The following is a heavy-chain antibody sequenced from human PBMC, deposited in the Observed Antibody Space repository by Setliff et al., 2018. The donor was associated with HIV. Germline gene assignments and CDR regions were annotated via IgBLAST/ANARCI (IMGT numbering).Heavy chain of an antibody. Sequence: SETLSLTCAVSGYSISSGCYWGWIRQPPGKGLEWIGSMYHTGSTYYSPSLNSRFTISVDTSKNQFSLKLRSVTAADTAVYYCARGGNSRAAWFDSWGQGTLVTVSS. CDR1: GYSISSGCY. J-gene: IGHJ5*01. CDR3: ARGGNSRAAWFDS. D-gene: IGHD5-12*01. V-gene: IGHV4-38-2*01. CDR2: MYHTGST.